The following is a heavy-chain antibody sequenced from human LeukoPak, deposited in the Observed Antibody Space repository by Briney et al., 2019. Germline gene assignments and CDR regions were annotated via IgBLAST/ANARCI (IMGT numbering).Heavy chain of an antibody. D-gene: IGHD3-10*01. Sequence: PGGSLRLSCAASGFTFSSYSMNWVRQAPGKGLEWVSSISSSSSYIYYADSVKGRFTIYRDNAKNSLYLQMNSLRAEDTAVYYCARDSRVVRGVISAFDIWGQGTMVTVSS. CDR1: GFTFSSYS. V-gene: IGHV3-21*01. CDR3: ARDSRVVRGVISAFDI. J-gene: IGHJ3*02. CDR2: ISSSSSYI.